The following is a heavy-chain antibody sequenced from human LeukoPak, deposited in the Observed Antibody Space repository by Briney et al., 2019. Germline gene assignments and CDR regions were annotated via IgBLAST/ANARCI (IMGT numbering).Heavy chain of an antibody. D-gene: IGHD6-13*01. CDR2: IDPGDSDA. J-gene: IGHJ4*02. Sequence: GESRKISGKGSGYSFTNYWIGWVRQMPGKGLEWMGTIDPGDSDARYSPSFQGQVTISADKSIRTVYLQWSSLKASDTAMYYCARVVAAAGSFYYFDYWGQGTLVTGSS. V-gene: IGHV5-51*01. CDR3: ARVVAAAGSFYYFDY. CDR1: GYSFTNYW.